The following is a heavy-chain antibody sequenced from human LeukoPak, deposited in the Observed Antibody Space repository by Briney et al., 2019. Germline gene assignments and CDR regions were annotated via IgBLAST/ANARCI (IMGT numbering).Heavy chain of an antibody. CDR3: ARVSYGSGSYLDY. J-gene: IGHJ4*02. D-gene: IGHD3-10*01. CDR1: GGSFSGYY. Sequence: PSETLSLTCAVYGGSFSGYYWSWIRQPPGKGLEWIGEINHSGSTNYNPSLKCRVTISVDTSKNQFSLKLSSVTAADTAVYYCARVSYGSGSYLDYWGQGTLVTVSS. CDR2: INHSGST. V-gene: IGHV4-34*01.